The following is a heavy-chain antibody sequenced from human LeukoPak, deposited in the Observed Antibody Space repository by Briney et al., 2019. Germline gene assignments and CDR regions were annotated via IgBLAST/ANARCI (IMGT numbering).Heavy chain of an antibody. CDR1: RYTFTSYD. V-gene: IGHV1-8*01. D-gene: IGHD3-9*01. Sequence: ASVKVSCKDSRYTFTSYDINWVRQATGQGLEWMGWMNPNSGNTGYAQKFQGRVTMTRNTSISTAYMELSSLRSEGTAVYYCAREYYDILTGSVSDYWGQGTLVTVSS. CDR2: MNPNSGNT. CDR3: AREYYDILTGSVSDY. J-gene: IGHJ4*02.